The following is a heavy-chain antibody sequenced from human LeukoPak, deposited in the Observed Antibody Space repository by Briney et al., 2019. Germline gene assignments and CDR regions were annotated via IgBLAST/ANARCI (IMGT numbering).Heavy chain of an antibody. Sequence: QAEGSLRLSCAVSGFNFDDYAMHWVRQAPGRGLEWVSGINWKTGNGIYADSVKGRFTITRDNAKNSLYLQMSSLRAEDTALYYCTRRAARWQFDLWGRGTLLTVSS. D-gene: IGHD5-24*01. J-gene: IGHJ2*01. CDR3: TRRAARWQFDL. CDR2: INWKTGNG. V-gene: IGHV3-9*01. CDR1: GFNFDDYA.